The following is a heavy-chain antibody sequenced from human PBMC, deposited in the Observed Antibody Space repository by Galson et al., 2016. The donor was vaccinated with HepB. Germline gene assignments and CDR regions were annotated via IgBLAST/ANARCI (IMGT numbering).Heavy chain of an antibody. CDR3: ARSSSGRERGSRDYNGMDV. Sequence: CAISWDSVSSNSAAWNWIRQSPSRGLEWLGRTCYRSKWYNDYATSVKSRIAINPDTSTNQFSLQLNSVTPEDTAVYYCARSSSGRERGSRDYNGMDVWGQGTTVTVSS. CDR2: TCYRSKWYN. J-gene: IGHJ6*02. D-gene: IGHD3-22*01. CDR1: WDSVSSNSAA. V-gene: IGHV6-1*01.